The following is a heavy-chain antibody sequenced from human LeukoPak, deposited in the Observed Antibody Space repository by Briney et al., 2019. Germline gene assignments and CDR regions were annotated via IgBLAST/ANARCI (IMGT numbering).Heavy chain of an antibody. V-gene: IGHV5-51*01. CDR3: ARRLRIVGATRGAFDI. J-gene: IGHJ3*02. CDR1: GYSFTNYW. Sequence: GESLKISCKGSGYSFTNYWIGWVRQMPGKGLEWMGIIYPGDSDTRYSPSFRGQVTISADKSISTAYLQWSSLKASDTAMYYCARRLRIVGATRGAFDIWGQGTMVTVSS. CDR2: IYPGDSDT. D-gene: IGHD1-26*01.